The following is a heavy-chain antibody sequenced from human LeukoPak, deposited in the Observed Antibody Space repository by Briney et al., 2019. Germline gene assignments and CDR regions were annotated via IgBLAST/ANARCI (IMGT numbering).Heavy chain of an antibody. D-gene: IGHD3-9*01. Sequence: TGGSLRLSCAASGFTVSSNYMTWVRQAPGKGLEWVSVIYSDGSTYYADSVKGRFTISRDSSKNTLYLQMNSLRTEDTAVYYCAREIFYGLDIWGQGTTVTVSS. CDR2: IYSDGST. CDR1: GFTVSSNY. J-gene: IGHJ6*02. CDR3: AREIFYGLDI. V-gene: IGHV3-53*05.